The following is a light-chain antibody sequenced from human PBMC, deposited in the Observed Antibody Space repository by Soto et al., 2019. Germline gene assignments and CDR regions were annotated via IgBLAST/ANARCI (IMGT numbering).Light chain of an antibody. CDR2: DXX. CDR3: STWDANLRVV. V-gene: IGLV1-51*01. J-gene: IGLJ3*02. CDR1: FSNIGTNY. Sequence: QSVLTQPPSVSAAPGQRVTISCSGSFSNIGTNYVSWYRQVPGSAPQLDIYDXXRXXXGIPDRISGSNSGLSATLAITGLETGDEADYYCSTWDANLRVVFGGGTKVTVL.